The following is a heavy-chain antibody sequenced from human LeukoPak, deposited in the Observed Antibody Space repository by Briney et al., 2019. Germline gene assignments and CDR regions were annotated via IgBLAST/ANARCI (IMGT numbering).Heavy chain of an antibody. Sequence: GGSLRLSCAASGFTFSSYAMSWVRQAPGKWLEWVSAISGSGGSTYYADSVKGRFTISRDNSKNTLYLQMNSLRAEDTAVYYCAKDLVRGVTNTVSGWFDPWGQGTLVTVSS. CDR1: GFTFSSYA. CDR2: ISGSGGST. CDR3: AKDLVRGVTNTVSGWFDP. V-gene: IGHV3-23*01. D-gene: IGHD3-10*01. J-gene: IGHJ5*02.